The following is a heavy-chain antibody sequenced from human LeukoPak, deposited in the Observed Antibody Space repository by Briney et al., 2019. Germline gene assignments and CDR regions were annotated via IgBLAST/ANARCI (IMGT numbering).Heavy chain of an antibody. J-gene: IGHJ4*02. CDR1: GFTFSSNW. D-gene: IGHD3-22*01. Sequence: GGSLRLSCAASGFTFSSNWMSWVRQAPGKGLEWVANIKQDGSEKYYVDSVKGRFTISRDNSKNTLYLQMNSLRAEDTAVYYCARGSGYYYGNFDYWGQGTLVTVSS. CDR2: IKQDGSEK. V-gene: IGHV3-7*02. CDR3: ARGSGYYYGNFDY.